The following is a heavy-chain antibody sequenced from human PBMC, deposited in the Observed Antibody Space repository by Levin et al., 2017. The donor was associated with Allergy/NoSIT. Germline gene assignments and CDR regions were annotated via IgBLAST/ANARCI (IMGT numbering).Heavy chain of an antibody. V-gene: IGHV5-51*01. CDR1: GYSFTSYW. CDR3: ARAYYDILTGYHHWYFDL. J-gene: IGHJ2*01. CDR2: IYPGDSDT. D-gene: IGHD3-9*01. Sequence: PGESLKISCKGSGYSFTSYWIGWVRQMPGKGLEWMGIIYPGDSDTRYSPSFQGQVTISADKSISTAYLQWSSLKASDTAMYYCARAYYDILTGYHHWYFDLWGRGTLVTVSS.